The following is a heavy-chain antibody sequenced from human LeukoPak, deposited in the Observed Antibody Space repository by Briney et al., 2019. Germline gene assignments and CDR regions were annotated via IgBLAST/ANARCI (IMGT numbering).Heavy chain of an antibody. CDR3: ASDSPGYDSGSYFAY. V-gene: IGHV3-53*01. J-gene: IGHJ4*02. CDR2: IYSGGST. CDR1: GFTVSSNY. D-gene: IGHD2-15*01. Sequence: GGSLRLSCAASGFTVSSNYMSWVRQAPGKGLEWVPVIYSGGSTYYADSVKGRFTISRDNAKNSLFLQMNSLRDEDTAVYYCASDSPGYDSGSYFAYWGQGTLVTVSS.